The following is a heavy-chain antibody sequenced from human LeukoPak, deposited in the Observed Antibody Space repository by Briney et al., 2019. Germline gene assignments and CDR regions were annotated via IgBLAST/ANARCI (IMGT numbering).Heavy chain of an antibody. Sequence: GGSLRLSCAASGFTFSSYGMHWVRQAPGKGLEWVAVISYDGSNKYYADSVKGRFTISRDNSKNTLFLQMNSLRAEDTAVYYCAKEGGYNWGQGTLVTVSS. CDR3: AKEGGYN. CDR2: ISYDGSNK. CDR1: GFTFSSYG. D-gene: IGHD5-24*01. J-gene: IGHJ4*02. V-gene: IGHV3-30*18.